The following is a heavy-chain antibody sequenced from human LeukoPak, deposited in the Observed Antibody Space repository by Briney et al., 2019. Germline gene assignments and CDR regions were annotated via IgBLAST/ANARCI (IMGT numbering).Heavy chain of an antibody. J-gene: IGHJ3*02. CDR3: ARNFDI. Sequence: GGSLRLSCVASGFTFSSYTMNWVRQAPGKGLEWVSYISSSSTVYYADSVKGRFTISRDNAKHSLYLQMNSLRAEDTAVYYCARNFDIWGQGTMVTVSS. CDR1: GFTFSSYT. CDR2: ISSSSTV. V-gene: IGHV3-48*04.